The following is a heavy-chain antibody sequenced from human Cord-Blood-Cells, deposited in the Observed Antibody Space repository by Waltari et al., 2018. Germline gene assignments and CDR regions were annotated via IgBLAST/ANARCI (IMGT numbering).Heavy chain of an antibody. V-gene: IGHV3-23*01. J-gene: IGHJ4*02. CDR1: GFTFSSYA. Sequence: EVQLLESGGGLVQPGGSLRLACAASGFTFSSYAMSWVRQAPGKGLEWVSAISGSGRSTYYADSVKGRFTIARDNSKNTLYLQMNSLRAGDTAVYYCAKGGSSVWLNFDYWGQGTLVTVSS. CDR2: ISGSGRST. D-gene: IGHD6-19*01. CDR3: AKGGSSVWLNFDY.